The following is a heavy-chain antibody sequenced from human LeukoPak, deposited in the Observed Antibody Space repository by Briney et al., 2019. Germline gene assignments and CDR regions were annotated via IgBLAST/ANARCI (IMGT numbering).Heavy chain of an antibody. Sequence: GGSLRLSCAASGFTFSSYWMHWVRQAPGKGLVWVSRINRDGSSTSYADSVKGRFTISRDNAKNTLYLQMNSLRAEDTAVYYCVPLGYCSSTSCSPDYWGQGTLVTVSS. V-gene: IGHV3-74*01. D-gene: IGHD2-2*01. J-gene: IGHJ4*02. CDR2: INRDGSST. CDR3: VPLGYCSSTSCSPDY. CDR1: GFTFSSYW.